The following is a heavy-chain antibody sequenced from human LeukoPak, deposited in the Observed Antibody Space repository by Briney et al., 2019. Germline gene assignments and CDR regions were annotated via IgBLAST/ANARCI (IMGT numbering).Heavy chain of an antibody. CDR1: GGSISGGGYS. J-gene: IGHJ4*02. CDR2: IYHSGST. D-gene: IGHD3-10*01. CDR3: AGSMVRGVIARGNFDY. V-gene: IGHV4-30-2*01. Sequence: SETLSLTCAVSGGSISGGGYSWSWIRQPPGKGLEWIGYIYHSGSTYYNPSLKSRVTISVDRSKNQFSLKLSSVTAADTAVYYCAGSMVRGVIARGNFDYWGQGTLVTVSS.